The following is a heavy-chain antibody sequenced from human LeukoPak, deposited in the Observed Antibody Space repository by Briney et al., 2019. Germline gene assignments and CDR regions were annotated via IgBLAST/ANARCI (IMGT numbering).Heavy chain of an antibody. CDR3: ARDQGGSYSY. CDR2: ISSLSGTR. J-gene: IGHJ4*02. CDR1: GFTFANAW. V-gene: IGHV3-48*01. Sequence: GGSLRLSCAASGFTFANAWMNWVRQAPGKGLEWVSFISSLSGTRDYADSVKGRFTISRDNAKNSLYLHMNSLRAEDTAVYYCARDQGGSYSYWGQGTLVTVSS. D-gene: IGHD1-26*01.